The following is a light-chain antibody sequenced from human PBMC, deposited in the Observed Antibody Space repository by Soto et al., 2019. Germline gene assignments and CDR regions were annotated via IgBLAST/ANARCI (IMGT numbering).Light chain of an antibody. CDR1: SSNIGAHYD. CDR2: GNS. J-gene: IGLJ1*01. CDR3: QSYDSSLSAYV. Sequence: QSVLTQPPSVPGAPGQRVTISCTGSSSNIGAHYDVHWYQQLPGTAPKLLIYGNSNRPSGVPDRFSGSKSGASASLAITGLQAEDEADYYCQSYDSSLSAYVFGAGTKVTV. V-gene: IGLV1-40*01.